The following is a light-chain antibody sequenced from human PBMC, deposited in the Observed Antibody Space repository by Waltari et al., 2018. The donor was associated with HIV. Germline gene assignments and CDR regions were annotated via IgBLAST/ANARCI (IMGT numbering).Light chain of an antibody. Sequence: SYELTQPPSVSVSPGQTATITCSGYKLGNRYVCWYEQKPGQSPLLVFYDDTKRPSGIPERFSGSNSVNTATLTISGTQAVDEADYYCLAWDSSTVIFGGGTRLTVL. CDR2: DDT. CDR1: KLGNRY. J-gene: IGLJ2*01. CDR3: LAWDSSTVI. V-gene: IGLV3-1*01.